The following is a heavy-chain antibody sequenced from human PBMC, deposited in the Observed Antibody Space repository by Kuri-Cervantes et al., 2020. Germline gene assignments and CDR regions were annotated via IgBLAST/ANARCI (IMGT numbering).Heavy chain of an antibody. CDR3: ATNLGYCGGDCTQD. Sequence: ASVKVSCKVSGYTLTELSMHWVRQAPGKGLEWMGGFDPEDGETIYAQKFQGRVTMTDDTSTDTAYMVLSSLRSEDTAVYYCATNLGYCGGDCTQDWGQGTLVTVSS. V-gene: IGHV1-24*01. D-gene: IGHD2-21*02. CDR1: GYTLTELS. CDR2: FDPEDGET. J-gene: IGHJ4*02.